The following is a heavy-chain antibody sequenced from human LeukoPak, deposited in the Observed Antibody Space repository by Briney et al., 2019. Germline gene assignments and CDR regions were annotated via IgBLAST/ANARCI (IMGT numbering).Heavy chain of an antibody. J-gene: IGHJ3*02. V-gene: IGHV3-7*01. CDR3: ARSGRLGELSLYVDAFDI. D-gene: IGHD3-16*02. Sequence: GGSLRLSCAASAFTFSSYGMHWVRQAPGKGLEWVTNKKQDGSEKYYVDSVKGRFTISRDNAKNSLYLQMNSLRAEDTAVYYCARSGRLGELSLYVDAFDIWGQGTMVTVSS. CDR2: KKQDGSEK. CDR1: AFTFSSYG.